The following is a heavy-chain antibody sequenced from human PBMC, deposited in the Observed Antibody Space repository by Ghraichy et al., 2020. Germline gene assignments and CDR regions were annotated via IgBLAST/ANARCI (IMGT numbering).Heavy chain of an antibody. CDR3: ARDWGDYYDSSGYYHYHDAFDI. Sequence: ASVKVSCKASGYTFTGYYMHWVRQAPGQGLEWMGWINPNSGGTNYAQKFQGRVTMTRDTSISTAYMELSRLRSDDPAVYYCARDWGDYYDSSGYYHYHDAFDIWGQGTMVTVSS. V-gene: IGHV1-2*02. J-gene: IGHJ3*02. CDR2: INPNSGGT. CDR1: GYTFTGYY. D-gene: IGHD3-22*01.